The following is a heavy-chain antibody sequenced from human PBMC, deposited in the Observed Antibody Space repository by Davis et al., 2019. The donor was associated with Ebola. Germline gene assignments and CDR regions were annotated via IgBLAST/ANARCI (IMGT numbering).Heavy chain of an antibody. J-gene: IGHJ6*02. CDR2: ISYDGSNK. D-gene: IGHD3-10*01. Sequence: GESLKISCAASGFTFSDYYMSWIRQAPGKGLEWVAVISYDGSNKYYADSVKGRFTISRDNSKNTLYLQMNSLRDEDTAVYYCARGPGGFRELLAYGMDVWGQGTTVTVSS. CDR3: ARGPGGFRELLAYGMDV. CDR1: GFTFSDYY. V-gene: IGHV3-30-3*01.